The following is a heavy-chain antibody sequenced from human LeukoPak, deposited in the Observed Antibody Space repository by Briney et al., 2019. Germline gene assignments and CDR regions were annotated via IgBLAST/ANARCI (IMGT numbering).Heavy chain of an antibody. V-gene: IGHV3-48*04. J-gene: IGHJ4*02. Sequence: PGGSLRLSCAASGFPFNDYSMNWVRQAPGKELEWISYIGISSGNTKYADSVKGRFTISGDNAKNSLYLQMNNPRVEDTAVHYCARDHNYAFDNWGQGTLVTVSS. D-gene: IGHD1-1*01. CDR2: IGISSGNT. CDR1: GFPFNDYS. CDR3: ARDHNYAFDN.